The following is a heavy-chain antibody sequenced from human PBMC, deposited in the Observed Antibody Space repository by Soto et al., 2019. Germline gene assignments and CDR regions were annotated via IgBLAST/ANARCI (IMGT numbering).Heavy chain of an antibody. CDR1: GFSFSTHG. CDR3: ARERATRGAFDV. V-gene: IGHV3-30-3*01. J-gene: IGHJ3*01. CDR2: ISFDGGSK. Sequence: QVQLVESGGGVVQPGKSLRLSCAASGFSFSTHGIHWVRQAPDKGLEWVAVISFDGGSKYYAESVKGRFTVSRDHPKDTMYVQMNSLRVDDTAVYYFARERATRGAFDVWGQGTMVTVSS. D-gene: IGHD1-1*01.